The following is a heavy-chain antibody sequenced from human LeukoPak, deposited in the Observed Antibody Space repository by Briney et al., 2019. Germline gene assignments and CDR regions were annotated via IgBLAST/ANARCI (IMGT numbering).Heavy chain of an antibody. Sequence: KPSETLSLTCTVSGGSISSYYWSWIRQPPGKGLEWIGYISYSGNTNYNPSLKSRVTISVDTSKNQFSLKLSSVTAADTAVYYCARGGGYNSPFGYWGQGTLVTVSS. D-gene: IGHD5-24*01. V-gene: IGHV4-59*01. CDR1: GGSISSYY. J-gene: IGHJ4*02. CDR2: ISYSGNT. CDR3: ARGGGYNSPFGY.